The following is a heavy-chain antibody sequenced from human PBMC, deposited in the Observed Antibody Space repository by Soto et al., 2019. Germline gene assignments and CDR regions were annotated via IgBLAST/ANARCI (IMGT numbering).Heavy chain of an antibody. CDR1: GGSIRSDH. J-gene: IGHJ4*02. CDR2: LDYSGSP. Sequence: SETLSLTCTVSGGSIRSDHWGWIRQPPGKGLEWIGYLDYSGSPKYNPSLKSRVTISMDTSKNQVSLTLNSVTAADTAVYYCARRGLVGATTFDYWGQGTLVTVSS. D-gene: IGHD1-26*01. CDR3: ARRGLVGATTFDY. V-gene: IGHV4-59*08.